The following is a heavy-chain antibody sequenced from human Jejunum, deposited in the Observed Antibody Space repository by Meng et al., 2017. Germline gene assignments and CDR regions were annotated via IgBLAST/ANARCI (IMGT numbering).Heavy chain of an antibody. CDR1: GGSISNYY. V-gene: IGHV4-4*07. CDR3: ARGAYYDYDILTDYYTGAFDM. CDR2: IYTSGIT. Sequence: SETLSLTCTVSGGSISNYYWSWIRQPAGKGLEWIGRIYTSGITKYNPSLKSRVTISVDTSKNQFSLTLTSMTAADTALYYCARGAYYDYDILTDYYTGAFDMWGQGTMVTVSS. J-gene: IGHJ3*02. D-gene: IGHD3-9*01.